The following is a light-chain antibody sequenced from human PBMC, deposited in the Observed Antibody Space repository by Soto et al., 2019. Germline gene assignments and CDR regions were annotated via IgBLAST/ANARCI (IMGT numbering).Light chain of an antibody. Sequence: DIQMTQSPSTLSASVGDRVTITCRASQNINNWLAWYQQKPGEAPRLLIYDASNLETGVPSRFSGSGSGTEFTLTINSLRPDDFASYYCQQYDSFWTFGQGTKV. CDR2: DAS. CDR1: QNINNW. CDR3: QQYDSFWT. J-gene: IGKJ1*01. V-gene: IGKV1-5*01.